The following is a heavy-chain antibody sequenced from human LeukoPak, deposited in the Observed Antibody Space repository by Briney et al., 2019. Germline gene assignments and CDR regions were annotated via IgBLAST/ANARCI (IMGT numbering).Heavy chain of an antibody. CDR1: GGSISSDY. CDR3: ARVRNSGYDSGIDY. J-gene: IGHJ4*02. Sequence: SETLSLTCTVSGGSISSDYWSWMRQPPGKGLEWIGYIYYSGSTNYNPSLKSRVTISVDTSKNQFSLKLSSVTAADTAAYYCARVRNSGYDSGIDYWGQGALVTVSS. D-gene: IGHD5-12*01. CDR2: IYYSGST. V-gene: IGHV4-59*01.